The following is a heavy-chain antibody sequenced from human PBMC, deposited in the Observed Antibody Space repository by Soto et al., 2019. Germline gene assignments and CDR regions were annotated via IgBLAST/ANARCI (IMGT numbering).Heavy chain of an antibody. CDR2: ISPFNGHT. J-gene: IGHJ4*02. CDR3: ARDAGSESYLAY. D-gene: IGHD1-26*01. Sequence: HVQLVQSGGEVKKPGASVKVSCKPSGYTFTNYVISWVRQAPGQGLEYMGWISPFNGHTKYAQKFQGRVTLTTETSTSTAYMELRSLINDDTAVYDCARDAGSESYLAYWGQGTLVSVSS. CDR1: GYTFTNYV. V-gene: IGHV1-18*01.